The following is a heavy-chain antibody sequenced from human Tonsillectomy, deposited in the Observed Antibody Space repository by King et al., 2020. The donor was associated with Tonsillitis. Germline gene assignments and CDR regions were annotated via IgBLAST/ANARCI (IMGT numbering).Heavy chain of an antibody. J-gene: IGHJ6*02. D-gene: IGHD4-23*01. V-gene: IGHV3-53*01. Sequence: VQLVESGGGLIQPGGSLRLSCAASGFTVSSNYMSWVRQAPGKGLEWVSVIYSGGSTYYADSVKGRFTISRDNSKNTLYLQMNSLRAEDTTVYYCARDQYTVVTPDDYYYYGMDVWGQGTTVTVSS. CDR3: ARDQYTVVTPDDYYYYGMDV. CDR2: IYSGGST. CDR1: GFTVSSNY.